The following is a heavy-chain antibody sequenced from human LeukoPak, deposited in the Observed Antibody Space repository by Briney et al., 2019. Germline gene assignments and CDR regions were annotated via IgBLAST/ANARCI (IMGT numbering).Heavy chain of an antibody. CDR3: ARSLFSSSQHFDY. Sequence: GGSLRLSCAASGFTFSNYGMHWARQAPGRGLEWGAVISYDGSNKYYADSVKGRFTISRDDSKNTLYVQMNSLRADDTAVYYCARSLFSSSQHFDYWGQGTLVTVSS. CDR1: GFTFSNYG. V-gene: IGHV3-30*03. J-gene: IGHJ4*02. D-gene: IGHD6-13*01. CDR2: ISYDGSNK.